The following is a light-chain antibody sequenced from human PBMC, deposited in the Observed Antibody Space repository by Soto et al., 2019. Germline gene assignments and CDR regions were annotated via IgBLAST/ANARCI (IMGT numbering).Light chain of an antibody. V-gene: IGKV3-20*01. CDR1: QSVSSSY. Sequence: DIVLTQSPGTLSLSPGERATLSCRASQSVSSSYLAWYQQKPGQAPRLLIYGASSRATGIPDRFSGSGSGTDFTLTISRLEPEDFAVYYCQQYGSSPSTFGHGTQVDSK. CDR3: QQYGSSPST. J-gene: IGKJ1*01. CDR2: GAS.